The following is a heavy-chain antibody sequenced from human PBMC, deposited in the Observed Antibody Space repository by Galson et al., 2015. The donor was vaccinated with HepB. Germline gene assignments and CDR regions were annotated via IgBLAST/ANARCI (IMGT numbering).Heavy chain of an antibody. CDR2: INHSGSA. D-gene: IGHD6-13*01. CDR3: TRGGLYSNDGI. V-gene: IGHV4-34*01. Sequence: ETLSLTCVVSGESLSGHYWSWVRQPPGKGPEWIGEINHSGSANYNPSLKSRVTMSVDTSKNQFSLKLNSVTAADTAVYYCTRGGLYSNDGIWGQGTLVTVSS. CDR1: GESLSGHY. J-gene: IGHJ4*02.